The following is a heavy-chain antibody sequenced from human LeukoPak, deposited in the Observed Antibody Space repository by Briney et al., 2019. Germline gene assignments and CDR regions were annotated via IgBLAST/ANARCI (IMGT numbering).Heavy chain of an antibody. CDR2: IYSGGTT. Sequence: QSGGSLRLSCAASGFTVSSNYMSWVRQAPGKGLEWVSVIYSGGTTYYADSVKGRFTISRDTSKNTLYLQMNSLRAEDTAVYYCARDPVGAIGYGMDVWGQGTTVTVSS. V-gene: IGHV3-66*01. D-gene: IGHD1-26*01. CDR1: GFTVSSNY. J-gene: IGHJ6*02. CDR3: ARDPVGAIGYGMDV.